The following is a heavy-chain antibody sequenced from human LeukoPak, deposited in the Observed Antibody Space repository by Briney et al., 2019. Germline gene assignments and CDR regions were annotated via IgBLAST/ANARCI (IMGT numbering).Heavy chain of an antibody. J-gene: IGHJ6*02. Sequence: GGSLRLSCAASGFTFSTYWMSWVRQGPGKGLEWVSSISSSSSYIYYADSVKGRFTISRDNAKNSLYLQMNSQRAEDTAVYYCARHDTAMATDYGMDVWGQGTTVTVSS. V-gene: IGHV3-21*04. D-gene: IGHD5-18*01. CDR1: GFTFSTYW. CDR2: ISSSSSYI. CDR3: ARHDTAMATDYGMDV.